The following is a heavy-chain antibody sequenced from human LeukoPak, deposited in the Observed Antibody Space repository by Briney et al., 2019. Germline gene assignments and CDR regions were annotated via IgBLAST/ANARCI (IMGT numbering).Heavy chain of an antibody. CDR2: ISYDGSNK. CDR3: AKDYDFWSGSEY. CDR1: GFILSSYW. J-gene: IGHJ4*02. Sequence: GGSLRLSCAAPGFILSSYWMSWVRQAPGKGLEWVAVISYDGSNKYYADSVKGRFTISRDNSKNTLYLQMNSLRAEDTAVYYCAKDYDFWSGSEYWGQGTLVTVSS. D-gene: IGHD3-3*01. V-gene: IGHV3-30*18.